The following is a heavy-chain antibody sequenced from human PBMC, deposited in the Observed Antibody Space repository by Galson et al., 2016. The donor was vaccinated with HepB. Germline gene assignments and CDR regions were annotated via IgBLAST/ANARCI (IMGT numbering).Heavy chain of an antibody. D-gene: IGHD3-22*01. J-gene: IGHJ6*02. CDR2: IYPGDSDT. CDR3: ARSNDTYYYDSRGYYKYAMDV. CDR1: GYTFTTNW. Sequence: QSGAEVKKPGESLKIFCKGSGYTFTTNWIGWVRQMPGKGLGWMGIIYPGDSDTRYSPSFQGQVTISADKSIRTAYLQWRSLKASDTAMYYCARSNDTYYYDSRGYYKYAMDVWGQGTTVTVSS. V-gene: IGHV5-51*01.